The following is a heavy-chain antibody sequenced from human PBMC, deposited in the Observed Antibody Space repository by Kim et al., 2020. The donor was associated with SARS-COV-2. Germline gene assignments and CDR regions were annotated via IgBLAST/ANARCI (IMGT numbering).Heavy chain of an antibody. J-gene: IGHJ5*02. Sequence: YAQKFQGRVTMTEDTSTDTAYMELSSLRSEDTAVYYCATPNYGDYGGFDPWGQGTLVTVSS. CDR3: ATPNYGDYGGFDP. D-gene: IGHD4-17*01. V-gene: IGHV1-24*01.